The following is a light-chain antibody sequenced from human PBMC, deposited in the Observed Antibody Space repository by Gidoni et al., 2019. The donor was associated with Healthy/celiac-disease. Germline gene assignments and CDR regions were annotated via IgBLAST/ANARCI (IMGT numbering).Light chain of an antibody. V-gene: IGKV1-5*03. Sequence: DIKMTQSPSTLSASVGDRVTITCRASQSISSWLAWYQQKPGKATKLLIYKASSLESGVPSRFSGSGSGTEFTLTISSLQPDDFATYYCQQYNSYSRYSFGQGTKLEIK. J-gene: IGKJ2*03. CDR1: QSISSW. CDR3: QQYNSYSRYS. CDR2: KAS.